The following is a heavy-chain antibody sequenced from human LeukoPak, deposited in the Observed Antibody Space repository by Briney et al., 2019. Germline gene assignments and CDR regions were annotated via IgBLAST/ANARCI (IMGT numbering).Heavy chain of an antibody. J-gene: IGHJ5*02. D-gene: IGHD1-7*01. V-gene: IGHV4-59*01. CDR2: IYYSGST. CDR1: GGSLSSYY. CDR3: ARGNWNYAAFWFDP. Sequence: SEILPLTCTVSGGSLSSYYWSWIRQPPGKGLEWIVYIYYSGSTNYNPSLKSRVSISVETSKHQFSLKLSSVTAADTAVYYCARGNWNYAAFWFDPWGQGTLVTVSS.